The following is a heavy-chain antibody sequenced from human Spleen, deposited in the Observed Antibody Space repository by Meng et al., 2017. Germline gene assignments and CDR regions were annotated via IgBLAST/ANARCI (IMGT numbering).Heavy chain of an antibody. D-gene: IGHD5-18*01. Sequence: GESLKISCGASGFNFGDYIMHWVRQSPGQGLEWISRIVPDGGITTYADSVKGRFTVSRDNAKNTLYLQMNSLRAEDTAVYYCARDKALGYSYGSDAFDIWGQGTMVTVSS. CDR3: ARDKALGYSYGSDAFDI. J-gene: IGHJ3*02. CDR1: GFNFGDYI. CDR2: IVPDGGIT. V-gene: IGHV3-74*01.